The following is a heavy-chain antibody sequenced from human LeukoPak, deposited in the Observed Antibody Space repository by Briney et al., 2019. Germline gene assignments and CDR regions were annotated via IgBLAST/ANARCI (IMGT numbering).Heavy chain of an antibody. D-gene: IGHD3-10*01. J-gene: IGHJ4*02. CDR2: IIPIIGIA. V-gene: IGHV1-69*04. Sequence: SVKVSGKASGGTFSSYAISWVRQSPGHGLEWRGRIIPIIGIANYAQKFQGRVTITADKSTSTAYMELSSLRSEDTAVYYCARVADYYGSGNDYWGQGTLVTVSS. CDR1: GGTFSSYA. CDR3: ARVADYYGSGNDY.